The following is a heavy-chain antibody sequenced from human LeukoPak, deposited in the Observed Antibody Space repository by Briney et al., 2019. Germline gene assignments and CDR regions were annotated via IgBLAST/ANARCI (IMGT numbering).Heavy chain of an antibody. CDR3: AKWGDYDILTGYYDSDY. D-gene: IGHD3-9*01. J-gene: IGHJ4*02. CDR2: VSGRDDST. CDR1: GFTFSNYA. Sequence: GASLRRSCAASGFTFSNYAMSWVRQAPGKGLEWVSAVSGRDDSTYYADSVKGRFTISRDNSKNTLYLQMNSLRAEDTAVYYCAKWGDYDILTGYYDSDYWGQGTLVTVSS. V-gene: IGHV3-23*01.